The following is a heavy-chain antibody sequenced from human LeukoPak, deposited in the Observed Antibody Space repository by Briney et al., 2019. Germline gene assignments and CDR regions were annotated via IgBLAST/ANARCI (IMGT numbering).Heavy chain of an antibody. CDR2: VGRTK. CDR1: GFTFSSYW. D-gene: IGHD3-16*01. Sequence: GGSLRLSCAASGFTFSSYWMNWVRQAPGKGLEWVSYVGRTKWYADSVKGRFTISRDNVKNSLDLQMNSLRVEDTAVYYCARDRDYAFDIWGQGTMVTVSS. J-gene: IGHJ3*02. V-gene: IGHV3-48*01. CDR3: ARDRDYAFDI.